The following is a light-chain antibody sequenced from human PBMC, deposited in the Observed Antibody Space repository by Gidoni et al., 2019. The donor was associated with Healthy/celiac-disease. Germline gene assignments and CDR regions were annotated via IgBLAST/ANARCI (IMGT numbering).Light chain of an antibody. CDR1: QSISSY. CDR2: AAS. V-gene: IGKV1-39*01. CDR3: QQSYSTPRT. J-gene: IGKJ1*01. Sequence: DSKMTQSPSSRSASVGDRGTITCRASQSISSYFTWYQQKPGQAPKLLIYAASSLQSGVPSRFSGSGSGTDFTLTISSLQPEDFATYYCQQSYSTPRTFGQGTKVEIK.